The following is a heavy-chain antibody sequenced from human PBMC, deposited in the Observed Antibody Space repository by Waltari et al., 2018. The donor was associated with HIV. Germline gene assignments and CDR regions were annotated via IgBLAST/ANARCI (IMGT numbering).Heavy chain of an antibody. CDR3: ARDAVPGGYNYGLNDY. D-gene: IGHD5-18*01. CDR1: DSISTSHV. J-gene: IGHJ4*02. Sequence: QGHLVLSAAESQNPGPSVNGSSHAPDSISTSHVITWVRQDTGQGLGWMGWISTYNGKTNYAKNLQDRVTMTTDTSTTRAYMELRSRRSDDTAVDYCARDAVPGGYNYGLNDYWGQGTLVTVSS. V-gene: IGHV1-18*01. CDR2: ISTYNGKT.